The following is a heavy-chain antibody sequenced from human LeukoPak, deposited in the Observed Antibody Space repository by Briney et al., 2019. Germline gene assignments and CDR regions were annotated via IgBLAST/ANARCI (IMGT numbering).Heavy chain of an antibody. D-gene: IGHD3-9*01. Sequence: GESLKTSCKGSGYSFTSYWIGWVRQMPGKGLEWMGIIYPGDSDTRYSPSFQGQVTISADKSISTAYLQWSSLKASDTAMYYCARLGSLTGYYRPFDYWGQGTLVTVSS. V-gene: IGHV5-51*01. CDR2: IYPGDSDT. J-gene: IGHJ4*02. CDR1: GYSFTSYW. CDR3: ARLGSLTGYYRPFDY.